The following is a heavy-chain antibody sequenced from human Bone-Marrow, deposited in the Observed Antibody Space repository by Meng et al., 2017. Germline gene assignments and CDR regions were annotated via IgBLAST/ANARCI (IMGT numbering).Heavy chain of an antibody. V-gene: IGHV4-34*01. Sequence: SETLSLTCAVYGGSFSGYYWSWIRQPPGKGLEWIGEINHSGSTNYNPSLKSRVTISVDTSKHQFSLKLSSVTAADTAVYYCAREHWGFGELPPYFDYWGQGTLVTVSS. D-gene: IGHD3-10*01. CDR3: AREHWGFGELPPYFDY. J-gene: IGHJ4*02. CDR2: INHSGST. CDR1: GGSFSGYY.